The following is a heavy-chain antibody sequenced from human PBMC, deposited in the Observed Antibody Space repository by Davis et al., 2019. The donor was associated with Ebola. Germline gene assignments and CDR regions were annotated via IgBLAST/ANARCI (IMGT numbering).Heavy chain of an antibody. CDR1: GFTFTSYH. CDR3: AREVVSTYPYYGMDV. D-gene: IGHD2-8*02. Sequence: PGGSLRLSCAASGFTFTSYHIHWVRQAPGKGLQWVSFISNSGNYIKYADSVKGRFAISRDNPARSTFLQMNSLRVDDTGVYYCAREVVSTYPYYGMDVWGQGTTVTVSS. CDR2: ISNSGNYI. J-gene: IGHJ6*02. V-gene: IGHV3-21*01.